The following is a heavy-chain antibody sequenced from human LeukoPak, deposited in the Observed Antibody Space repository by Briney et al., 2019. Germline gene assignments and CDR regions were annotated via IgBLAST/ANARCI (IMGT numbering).Heavy chain of an antibody. D-gene: IGHD7-27*01. Sequence: ASVKVSCKASGGTFSSYATSWVRQAPGQGLEWMGGIIPIFGTANYAQKFQGRVTITADESTSTAYMELSSLRSEDTAVYYCARGSYTLGYQPYWGQGTLVTVSS. J-gene: IGHJ4*02. CDR1: GGTFSSYA. CDR3: ARGSYTLGYQPY. V-gene: IGHV1-69*01. CDR2: IIPIFGTA.